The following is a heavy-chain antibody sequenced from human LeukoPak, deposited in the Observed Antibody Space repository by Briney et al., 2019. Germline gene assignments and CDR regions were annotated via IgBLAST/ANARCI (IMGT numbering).Heavy chain of an antibody. Sequence: PGGSLRLSCAASGFTFDDSGMSWVCQAPGKGLEWVSGINWTGGSTGYADSVKGRFTISRDNAKNSLYLQMNSLRAEDTAVYYCAELGITMIGGVWGKGTTVTISS. J-gene: IGHJ6*04. V-gene: IGHV3-20*04. D-gene: IGHD3-10*02. CDR3: AELGITMIGGV. CDR1: GFTFDDSG. CDR2: INWTGGST.